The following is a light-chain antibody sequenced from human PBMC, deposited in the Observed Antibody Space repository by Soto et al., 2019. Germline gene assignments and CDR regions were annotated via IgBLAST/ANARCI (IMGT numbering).Light chain of an antibody. CDR2: AAS. Sequence: EIVLTQSPGTLSLSPGERATLSCRASQTVTSAYMAWYQQKPGQAPNLLIYAASTRAVGIPNRFSASGSGTDLTLTISRLEPEDFAVYYCPQYSESPRAFGQGTKVDI. CDR3: PQYSESPRA. CDR1: QTVTSAY. V-gene: IGKV3-20*01. J-gene: IGKJ1*01.